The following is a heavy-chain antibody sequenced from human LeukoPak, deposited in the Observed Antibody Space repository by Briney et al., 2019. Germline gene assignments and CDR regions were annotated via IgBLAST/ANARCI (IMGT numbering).Heavy chain of an antibody. J-gene: IGHJ4*02. D-gene: IGHD3-9*01. CDR1: GGSISSYY. V-gene: IGHV4-59*01. CDR3: ARGSGLRYFDWLPTAGLDY. CDR2: IYYSGST. Sequence: SETLSLTCTVSGGSISSYYWSWIRQPPGKGLEWIGYIYYSGSTNYNPSLKSRVIISVDTSKNQFSLKLSSVTAADTAVYYCARGSGLRYFDWLPTAGLDYWGQGTLVTVSS.